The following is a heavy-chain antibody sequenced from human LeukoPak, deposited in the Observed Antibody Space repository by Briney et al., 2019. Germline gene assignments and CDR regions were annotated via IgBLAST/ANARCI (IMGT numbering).Heavy chain of an antibody. D-gene: IGHD6-13*01. J-gene: IGHJ6*03. V-gene: IGHV4-4*07. CDR2: IYTSGST. Sequence: SETLSLTCTVSGDFISSYHWSWIRQPAGKGLEWIGRIYTSGSTNYNPSLKSRVTMSVDTSKNQFSLKLGSVTAADTAVYYCARDFIAAAGTSYYYYYYMDVWGKGTTVTISS. CDR3: ARDFIAAAGTSYYYYYYMDV. CDR1: GDFISSYH.